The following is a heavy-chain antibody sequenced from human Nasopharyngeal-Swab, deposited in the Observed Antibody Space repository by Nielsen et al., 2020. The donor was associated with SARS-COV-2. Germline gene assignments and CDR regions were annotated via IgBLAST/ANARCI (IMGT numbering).Heavy chain of an antibody. Sequence: GSLKISPSASRFTFCVYLMCWVRQAPGKGLEWVSYISSSGSTIYYADSVKGRFTISRDNAKNSLYLQMNSLRAEDTAVYYCARDSRVAIDYWGQGTLVTVSS. CDR3: ARDSRVAIDY. D-gene: IGHD3-3*01. V-gene: IGHV3-11*04. CDR1: RFTFCVYL. J-gene: IGHJ4*02. CDR2: ISSSGSTI.